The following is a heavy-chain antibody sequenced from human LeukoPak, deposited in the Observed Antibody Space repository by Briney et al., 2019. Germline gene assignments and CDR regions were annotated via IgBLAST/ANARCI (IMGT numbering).Heavy chain of an antibody. V-gene: IGHV4-61*01. CDR1: GGSVSSGSYY. Sequence: SETLSLTCTVSGGSVSSGSYYWSWIRQPPGKGLEWIGYIYYSGSTNYNPSLKSRVTISVDTSKNQFSLKLSSVTAADTAVYYCARSAYYYDSSGYYPFDYWAREPWSPSPQ. CDR3: ARSAYYYDSSGYYPFDY. D-gene: IGHD3-22*01. J-gene: IGHJ4*02. CDR2: IYYSGST.